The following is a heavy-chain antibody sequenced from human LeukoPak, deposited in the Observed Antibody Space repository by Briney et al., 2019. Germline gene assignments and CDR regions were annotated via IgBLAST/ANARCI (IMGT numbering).Heavy chain of an antibody. J-gene: IGHJ5*02. Sequence: SETLSLTCAVYGGSFSGYYWSWIRQPPGKGLEWIGEINHSGSTNYNPSLKSRVTISVDTSKNQFSLKLSSVTAADTAVYYCARAKITYYDFRSPKSWFDPWGQGTLVTVSS. V-gene: IGHV4-34*01. CDR1: GGSFSGYY. CDR2: INHSGST. D-gene: IGHD3-3*01. CDR3: ARAKITYYDFRSPKSWFDP.